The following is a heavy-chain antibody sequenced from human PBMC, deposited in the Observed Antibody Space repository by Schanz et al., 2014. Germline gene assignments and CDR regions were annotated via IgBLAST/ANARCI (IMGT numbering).Heavy chain of an antibody. CDR2: ISGSGGST. CDR1: GFTFSSYV. J-gene: IGHJ3*02. CDR3: AKGRFGELSAFDI. Sequence: EVPLLESGGGLVQPGGSLRLSCAASGFTFSSYVMSWVRQAPGKGLEWVSAISGSGGSTYYADSVKGRFTISRDNSKNTLYLQMNSLRAEDTAVYYCAKGRFGELSAFDIWGQGTMVTVSS. V-gene: IGHV3-23*01. D-gene: IGHD3-10*01.